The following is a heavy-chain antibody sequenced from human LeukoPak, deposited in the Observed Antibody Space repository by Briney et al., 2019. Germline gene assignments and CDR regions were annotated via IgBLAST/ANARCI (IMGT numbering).Heavy chain of an antibody. Sequence: GGSLRLSCAASGFTFSDYYMSWIRQAPGKGLEWVSYISSTSSTIYYTDSVKGRFTISRDNAKNSLYLQMNSLRAEDTAVYYCASSSGTHRRYFDYWGRGTLVTVSS. V-gene: IGHV3-11*01. D-gene: IGHD3-10*01. J-gene: IGHJ4*02. CDR1: GFTFSDYY. CDR3: ASSSGTHRRYFDY. CDR2: ISSTSSTI.